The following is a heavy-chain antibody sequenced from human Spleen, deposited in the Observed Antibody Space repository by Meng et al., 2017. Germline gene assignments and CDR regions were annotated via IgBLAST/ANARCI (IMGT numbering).Heavy chain of an antibody. CDR1: GGIFSNYV. Sequence: SVKVSCKALGGIFSNYVIGWVRQAPGQGLEWMGGINAVFGTTNYAQKFQDRVTITSDESTSTVYMELTRLTSEDTAVYFCARKAGNCISTTCYSLDYWGQGTLVTVSS. J-gene: IGHJ4*02. CDR2: INAVFGTT. CDR3: ARKAGNCISTTCYSLDY. V-gene: IGHV1-69*13. D-gene: IGHD2-2*01.